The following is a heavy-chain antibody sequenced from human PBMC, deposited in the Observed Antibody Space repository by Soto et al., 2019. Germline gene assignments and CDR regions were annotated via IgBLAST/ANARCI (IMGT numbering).Heavy chain of an antibody. V-gene: IGHV2-5*02. CDR1: GFSLSTSGVG. CDR3: AHRRRMDYHGSGSYVWFDP. Sequence: SGPTLVNPTQTLTLTCTFSGFSLSTSGVGVGWIRQPPGKALEWLALIYWDDDKRYSPSLKSRLAITKDTSKNQVVLTMTNMDPVDTATYYCAHRRRMDYHGSGSYVWFDPWGQGTLVTVSS. CDR2: IYWDDDK. D-gene: IGHD3-10*01. J-gene: IGHJ5*02.